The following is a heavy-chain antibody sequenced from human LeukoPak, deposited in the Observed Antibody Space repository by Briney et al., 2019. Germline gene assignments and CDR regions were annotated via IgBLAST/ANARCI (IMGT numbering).Heavy chain of an antibody. V-gene: IGHV3-53*01. J-gene: IGHJ4*02. CDR2: IYSGGST. D-gene: IGHD3-10*01. CDR3: ARMRWFGEPYYFDY. Sequence: GGSLRLSCAASGFTASSNYMSWVRQAPGKGLECVSVIYSGGSTYYADSVKGRFTISRDNSKNTLYLQMNSLRAEDTAVYYCARMRWFGEPYYFDYWGQGTLVTVSS. CDR1: GFTASSNY.